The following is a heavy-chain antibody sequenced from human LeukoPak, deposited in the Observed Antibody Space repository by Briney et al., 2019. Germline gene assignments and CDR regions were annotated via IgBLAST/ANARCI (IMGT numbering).Heavy chain of an antibody. CDR2: IYSGGST. CDR3: ARELIDPRAFDI. V-gene: IGHV3-66*02. Sequence: PGGSLRLSCAASGFTVSSNYMSWVRQAPGKGLEGVSVIYSGGSTYYADSVKGRFTISRDNSKNTLYLQMNSLRAEDTAVYYCARELIDPRAFDIWGQGTMVTVSS. CDR1: GFTVSSNY. D-gene: IGHD3-16*02. J-gene: IGHJ3*02.